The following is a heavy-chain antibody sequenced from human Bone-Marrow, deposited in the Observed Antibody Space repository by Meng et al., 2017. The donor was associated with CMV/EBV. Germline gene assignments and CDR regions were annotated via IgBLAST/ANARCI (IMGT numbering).Heavy chain of an antibody. D-gene: IGHD2-2*01. Sequence: ASVKVSCKASGYTFTGYYMHWVRQAPGQGLEWMGWINPNSGGTNYAQKFQGRVTMTRDTSISTAYMELSRLRSDDTAVYYCARDVRCSSTSCYWRFDYWGQGMLVTVSS. J-gene: IGHJ4*02. V-gene: IGHV1-2*02. CDR2: INPNSGGT. CDR1: GYTFTGYY. CDR3: ARDVRCSSTSCYWRFDY.